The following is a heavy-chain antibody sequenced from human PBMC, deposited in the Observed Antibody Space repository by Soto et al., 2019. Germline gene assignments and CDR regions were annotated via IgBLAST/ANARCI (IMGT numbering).Heavy chain of an antibody. Sequence: EVQLVESGGGLVKPGGSLRLSCAASGLTFSTYTMNWVRQAPGKGLEWVSSISSSSGYINYADSVKGRFTISRDNAKKSLYLQMNSLRAEDTAVYYCARDGAVAGKLDYWGQGTLVTVSS. J-gene: IGHJ4*02. CDR3: ARDGAVAGKLDY. CDR2: ISSSSGYI. D-gene: IGHD6-19*01. V-gene: IGHV3-21*01. CDR1: GLTFSTYT.